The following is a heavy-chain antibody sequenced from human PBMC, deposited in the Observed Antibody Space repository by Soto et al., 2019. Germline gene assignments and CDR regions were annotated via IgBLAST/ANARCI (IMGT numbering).Heavy chain of an antibody. Sequence: SGPTLVNPTQTLTLTCTFSGFSLSTSGVGVGWIRQPPGKALEWLALIYWNDDKRYSPSLKSRLTITKDTSKNQVVLTMTNMDPVDTATYYCAHQQDEDYDFWSGYFHPRLYYYGMDVWGQGTTVTVSS. CDR2: IYWNDDK. CDR1: GFSLSTSGVG. CDR3: AHQQDEDYDFWSGYFHPRLYYYGMDV. D-gene: IGHD3-3*01. V-gene: IGHV2-5*01. J-gene: IGHJ6*02.